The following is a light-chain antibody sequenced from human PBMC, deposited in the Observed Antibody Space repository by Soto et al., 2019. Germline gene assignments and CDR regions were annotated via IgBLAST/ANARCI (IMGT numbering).Light chain of an antibody. Sequence: QSVLTQPPSVSGTPGQTVTISCSGSSSNIGSKSVQWYQQLPETAPKLLIYSNNQRPSGVPDRLSGSKSGTSASLATSGLQSEDEAHYYCGAWDDTLNVLVFGGGTKLTVL. V-gene: IGLV1-44*01. CDR2: SNN. J-gene: IGLJ2*01. CDR3: GAWDDTLNVLV. CDR1: SSNIGSKS.